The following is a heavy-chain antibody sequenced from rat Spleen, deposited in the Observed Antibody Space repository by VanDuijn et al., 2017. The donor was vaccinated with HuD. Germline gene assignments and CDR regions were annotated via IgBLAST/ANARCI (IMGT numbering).Heavy chain of an antibody. Sequence: EVQLVESDGGLVQPGRSLKLSCAASGFIFSDFFMAWVRQAPTKGLEWVATISYDDSSTYYRDSVKGRFTISRDNTRNTLYLQMDSLRSEDTASYYCARHGGSSGYYFDYWGQGVMVTVSS. CDR2: ISYDDSST. D-gene: IGHD4-1*01. J-gene: IGHJ2*01. V-gene: IGHV5-29*01. CDR1: GFIFSDFF. CDR3: ARHGGSSGYYFDY.